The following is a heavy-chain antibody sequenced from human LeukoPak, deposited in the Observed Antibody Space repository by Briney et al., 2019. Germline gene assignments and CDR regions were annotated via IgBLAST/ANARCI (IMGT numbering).Heavy chain of an antibody. D-gene: IGHD3-10*01. V-gene: IGHV1-46*01. Sequence: ASVKVSCKASGYTFTSYYMHWVRQAPGRGLEWMGIINPSGGSTSYAQKFQGRVTMTRDTSTSTVYMELSSLRSEDTAVYYCTTRSGSYYNDDYWGQGTLVTVSS. CDR2: INPSGGST. CDR3: TTRSGSYYNDDY. J-gene: IGHJ4*02. CDR1: GYTFTSYY.